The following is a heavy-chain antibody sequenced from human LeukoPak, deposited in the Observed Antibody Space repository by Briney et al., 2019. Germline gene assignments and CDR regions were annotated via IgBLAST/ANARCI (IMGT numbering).Heavy chain of an antibody. CDR1: GFTFSSSG. V-gene: IGHV3-33*01. D-gene: IGHD3-22*01. CDR2: IWYDGSNR. CDR3: ARRDSSGNYYFDY. Sequence: GNSLRLSCAASGFTFSSSGMHWVRQAPGKGLEWLAVIWYDGSNRYYADPVKGRFTVSRDNSKNTLYLQMNRLRVEDTAMYSCARRDSSGNYYFDYWGQGTLVAVSS. J-gene: IGHJ4*02.